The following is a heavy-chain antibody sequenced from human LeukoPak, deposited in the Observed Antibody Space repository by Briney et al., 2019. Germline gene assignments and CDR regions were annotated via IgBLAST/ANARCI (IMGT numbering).Heavy chain of an antibody. Sequence: GGSLRLSCAASGFTFSSYGMSWVRQAPGKGLEWVSSISSSGSYIYYADSVKGRFTISRDNSKNTLYLQMNSLRAEDTAVYYCAKDSLTGRFSTFDIWGQGTMVTVSS. D-gene: IGHD3-9*01. J-gene: IGHJ3*02. V-gene: IGHV3-21*01. CDR2: ISSSGSYI. CDR3: AKDSLTGRFSTFDI. CDR1: GFTFSSYG.